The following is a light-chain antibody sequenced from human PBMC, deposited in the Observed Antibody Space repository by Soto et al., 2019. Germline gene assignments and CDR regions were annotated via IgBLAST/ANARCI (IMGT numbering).Light chain of an antibody. CDR2: LGY. CDR1: QSVLYSSNNKNY. Sequence: DIVMTQSPDSLAVSLGERANISCKSRQSVLYSSNNKNYLAWYLQKPGQSPQLLIYLGYNRASGVTDRFSGSGSGTDFTLKISRVEAEDVGVYYCMPALQTPLTVGPGTRLEIK. V-gene: IGKV2-28*01. J-gene: IGKJ5*01. CDR3: MPALQTPLT.